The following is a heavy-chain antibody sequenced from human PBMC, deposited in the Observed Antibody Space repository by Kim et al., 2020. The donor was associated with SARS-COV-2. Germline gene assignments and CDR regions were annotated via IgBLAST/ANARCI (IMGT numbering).Heavy chain of an antibody. CDR3: AREEGGYDRFIDY. Sequence: YAQKLQGRVTMTTDTSTSTAYMELRSLRSDDTAVYYCAREEGGYDRFIDYWGQGTLVTVSS. V-gene: IGHV1-18*01. D-gene: IGHD5-12*01. J-gene: IGHJ4*02.